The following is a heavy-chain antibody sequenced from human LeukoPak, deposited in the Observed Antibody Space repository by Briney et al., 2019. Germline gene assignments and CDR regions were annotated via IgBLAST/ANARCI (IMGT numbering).Heavy chain of an antibody. D-gene: IGHD3-22*01. J-gene: IGHJ1*01. CDR3: ARPHVYYYDSSGYRLGQYFQH. Sequence: SETLSLTCTVSGGSIRSGDYSWNWIRQPPGKGLEWIGEINHSGSTNYNPSLKSRVTISVDTSKNQFSLKLSSVTAADTAVYYCARPHVYYYDSSGYRLGQYFQHWGQGTLVTVSS. CDR2: INHSGST. CDR1: GGSIRSGDYS. V-gene: IGHV4-34*01.